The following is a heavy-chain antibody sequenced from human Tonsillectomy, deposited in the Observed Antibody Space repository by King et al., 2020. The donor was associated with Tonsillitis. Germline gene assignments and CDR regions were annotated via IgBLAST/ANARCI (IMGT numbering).Heavy chain of an antibody. J-gene: IGHJ4*02. D-gene: IGHD6-19*01. CDR1: GFSLSTSGMC. V-gene: IGHV2-70*01. Sequence: TLKESGPALVKPTQTLTLTCTFSGFSLSTSGMCVSWIRQPPGKALEWLALIDWDDDKYYSTSLKTRLTISKDTSKNQVVLTMTNMDPVDTATYYCALIPTQCGSSVCSGGFDYWGQGTLVTVSS. CDR2: IDWDDDK. CDR3: ALIPTQCGSSVCSGGFDY.